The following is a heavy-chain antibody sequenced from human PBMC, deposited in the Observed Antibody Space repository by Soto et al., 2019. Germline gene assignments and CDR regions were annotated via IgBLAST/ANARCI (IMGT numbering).Heavy chain of an antibody. CDR1: GYSISSVYY. CDR2: IYHSGST. Sequence: SETLSLTCAVSGYSISSVYYWGWIRQSPGKGLEWIGSIYHSGSTYYNPSLKSRVIISVDTSKNQFSLKLSSVTAADTAVYYCARLAPIAAADGMDVWGQGTTVT. CDR3: ARLAPIAAADGMDV. D-gene: IGHD6-13*01. V-gene: IGHV4-38-2*01. J-gene: IGHJ6*02.